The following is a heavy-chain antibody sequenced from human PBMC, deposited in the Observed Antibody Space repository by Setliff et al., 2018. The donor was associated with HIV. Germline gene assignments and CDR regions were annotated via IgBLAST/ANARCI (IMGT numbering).Heavy chain of an antibody. V-gene: IGHV3-33*01. CDR1: GFTFSSYG. CDR2: IWFGDNNK. Sequence: GGSLRLSCATSGFTFSSYGMHWVRQTPGKGLEWVAVIWFGDNNKYYADSVKGRFTISRDNSKNTLYLQMNSLKTEDTAVYYCARGHYSSSSGWGQGTLVTVSS. CDR3: ARGHYSSSSG. D-gene: IGHD6-6*01. J-gene: IGHJ4*02.